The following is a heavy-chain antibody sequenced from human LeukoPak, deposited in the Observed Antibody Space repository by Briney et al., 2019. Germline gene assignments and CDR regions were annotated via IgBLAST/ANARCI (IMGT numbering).Heavy chain of an antibody. CDR1: GFAFSSYA. CDR2: VSYDGGSK. V-gene: IGHV3-30-3*01. D-gene: IGHD6-13*01. Sequence: PGGSLRLSCAASGFAFSSYAMHWVRQGPGKGLEWVAIVSYDGGSKYYADSVKGRITISRDNSKNTLHLQMNSLRTEDTAVYYCARVKGGIAAAGNYFDYWGQGTLVTVSS. CDR3: ARVKGGIAAAGNYFDY. J-gene: IGHJ4*02.